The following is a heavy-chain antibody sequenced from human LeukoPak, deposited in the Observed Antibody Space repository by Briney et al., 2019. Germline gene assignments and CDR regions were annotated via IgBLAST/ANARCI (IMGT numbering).Heavy chain of an antibody. CDR2: ISGSGGST. CDR3: AKIVSRTPRVRMDS. J-gene: IGHJ4*02. D-gene: IGHD2/OR15-2a*01. CDR1: GFTFSNYT. V-gene: IGHV3-23*01. Sequence: PGGSLRLSCAASGFTFSNYTMNWVRQAPGKGLEWVSAISGSGGSTYHADSVKGRFTISRDNSKNTLYLQMNSLRAEDTAVYYCAKIVSRTPRVRMDSWGQGTLVTVSS.